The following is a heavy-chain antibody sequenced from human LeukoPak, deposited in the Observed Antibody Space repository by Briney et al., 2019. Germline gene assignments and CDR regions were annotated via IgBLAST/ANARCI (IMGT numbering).Heavy chain of an antibody. CDR2: IRSKSNSYAT. CDR3: TRRSGDDSSGYYDN. V-gene: IGHV3-73*01. CDR1: GFTFSGSA. D-gene: IGHD3-22*01. J-gene: IGHJ4*02. Sequence: GGSLKLSCAASGFTFSGSAMHWVRQASRKGLEWVGRIRSKSNSYATAYAASVKGRFTISRDDSKNTAYLQMNSLKTEDTAIYYCTRRSGDDSSGYYDNWGQGALVTVSS.